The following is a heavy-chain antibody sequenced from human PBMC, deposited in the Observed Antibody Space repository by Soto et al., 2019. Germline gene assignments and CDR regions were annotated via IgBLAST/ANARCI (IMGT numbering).Heavy chain of an antibody. CDR3: ARRWGRTFDY. V-gene: IGHV4-38-2*02. CDR1: GDSISTDY. CDR2: IYYSGST. Sequence: SETLSLTCTVSGDSISTDYWSWIRQSPGKGLEWIGSIYYSGSTYYNPSLKSRVTISVDTSKNQFSLKLSSVTAADTAVYYCARRWGRTFDYWGQGTLVTVSS. J-gene: IGHJ4*02. D-gene: IGHD7-27*01.